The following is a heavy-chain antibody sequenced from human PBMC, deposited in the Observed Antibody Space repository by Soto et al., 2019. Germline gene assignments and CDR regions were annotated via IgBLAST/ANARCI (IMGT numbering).Heavy chain of an antibody. CDR1: GYTLTTYC. CDR2: ISAYNGHT. Sequence: GASVNVSCKSSGYTLTTYCMNWVRQAPGQGLECMGWISAYNGHTNYAQKLQGRVTMTTDTSTSTASMEVRSLRSDDTAVYFCARDDFPLNLGGATSFDYWGQGTMVTVS. D-gene: IGHD1-26*01. V-gene: IGHV1-18*04. J-gene: IGHJ4*02. CDR3: ARDDFPLNLGGATSFDY.